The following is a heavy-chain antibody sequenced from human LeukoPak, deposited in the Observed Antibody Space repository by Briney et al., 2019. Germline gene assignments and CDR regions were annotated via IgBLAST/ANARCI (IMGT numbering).Heavy chain of an antibody. V-gene: IGHV3-66*01. Sequence: GGSLRLSCAASGFTVSDNYMSWVRQASGKGLEWVSIIYSGGTTYYADSVKGRFFISRDISKNTFYLQMNSLRVEDTAVFYCARALPAASHTSFDYWGQGILVTVSS. J-gene: IGHJ4*02. CDR2: IYSGGTT. D-gene: IGHD2-2*01. CDR3: ARALPAASHTSFDY. CDR1: GFTVSDNY.